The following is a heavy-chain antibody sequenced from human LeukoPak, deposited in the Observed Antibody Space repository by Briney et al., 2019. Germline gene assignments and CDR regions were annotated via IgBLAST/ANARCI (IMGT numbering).Heavy chain of an antibody. J-gene: IGHJ3*02. V-gene: IGHV4-34*01. CDR3: ARDPVGATVVDAFDI. CDR2: INHSGST. Sequence: SETLSLTCAVYGGSFSGYYWSWIRQPPGKGLEWIGEINHSGSTNYNPSLKSRVTISVDTSKNQFSLQLNSVTPEDTAVYYCARDPVGATVVDAFDIWGQGTMVTVSS. D-gene: IGHD1-26*01. CDR1: GGSFSGYY.